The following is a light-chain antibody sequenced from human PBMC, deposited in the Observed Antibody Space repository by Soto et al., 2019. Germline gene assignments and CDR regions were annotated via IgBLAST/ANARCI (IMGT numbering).Light chain of an antibody. CDR1: SSNIGSNT. J-gene: IGLJ2*01. Sequence: SVLTQPPSASGTPGQRVTISCSGSSSNIGSNTINWYQQLPGTAPKLLIYSNDQRPSGVPARFSGSKSGTSASLAISGLHSEDEADYYCATWDDSLIGVVFGGGTKLTVL. V-gene: IGLV1-44*01. CDR3: ATWDDSLIGVV. CDR2: SND.